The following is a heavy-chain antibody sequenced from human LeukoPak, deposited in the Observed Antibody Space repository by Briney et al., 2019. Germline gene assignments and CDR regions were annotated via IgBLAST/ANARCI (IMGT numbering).Heavy chain of an antibody. D-gene: IGHD2-15*01. CDR1: GFSLSTSGVG. J-gene: IGHJ4*02. CDR2: IYWNDDK. CDR3: AHRRRLHNFDY. Sequence: SGPTLVKPTQTLTLTCTFSGFSLSTSGVGVGWIRQPPGKALEWLALIYWNDDKRYSPSLKSRLTITKDTSKNQVVLTMTNMDPVDTATYYYAHRRRLHNFDYWGQGTLVTVSS. V-gene: IGHV2-5*01.